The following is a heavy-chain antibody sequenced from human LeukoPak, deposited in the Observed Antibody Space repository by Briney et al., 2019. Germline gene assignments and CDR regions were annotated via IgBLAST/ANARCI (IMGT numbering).Heavy chain of an antibody. CDR2: IYTSGST. Sequence: SETLSLTCTVSGGSISSYYWSWIRQPAGKGLEWIGRIYTSGSTNYNPSLKSRVTMSVDTSKNQFSLKLSSVTAADTAVYYCARGDAIAAADYFDYWGQGNLVTVSS. CDR3: ARGDAIAAADYFDY. V-gene: IGHV4-4*07. D-gene: IGHD6-13*01. CDR1: GGSISSYY. J-gene: IGHJ4*02.